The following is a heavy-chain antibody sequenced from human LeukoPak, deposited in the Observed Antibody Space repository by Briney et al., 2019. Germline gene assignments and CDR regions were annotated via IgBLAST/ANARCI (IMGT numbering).Heavy chain of an antibody. CDR2: IIPIFGTA. D-gene: IGHD3-3*01. CDR1: GGTFSSYA. CDR3: ARDLLKPNSIFGVVIGLDY. J-gene: IGHJ4*02. Sequence: SVKVSCKASGGTFSSYAISWVRLAPGQGLEWMGGIIPIFGTANYAQKFQGRVTITADEATSTAYMELRSLRSEDTAVYYCARDLLKPNSIFGVVIGLDYWGQGTLVTVSS. V-gene: IGHV1-69*13.